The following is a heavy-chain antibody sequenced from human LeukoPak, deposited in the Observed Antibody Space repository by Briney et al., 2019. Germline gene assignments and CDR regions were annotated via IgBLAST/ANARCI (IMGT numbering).Heavy chain of an antibody. V-gene: IGHV3-11*01. J-gene: IGHJ4*02. Sequence: GRSLRLSCAASGFTFSDYYMSWIRQAPGKGLEWVSYISSSGSTIYYADSVKGRFTISRDNAKNSLYLQMNSLRAEDTAVYYCASGLYSSSWPFDYWGQGTLVTVSS. CDR3: ASGLYSSSWPFDY. CDR1: GFTFSDYY. CDR2: ISSSGSTI. D-gene: IGHD6-13*01.